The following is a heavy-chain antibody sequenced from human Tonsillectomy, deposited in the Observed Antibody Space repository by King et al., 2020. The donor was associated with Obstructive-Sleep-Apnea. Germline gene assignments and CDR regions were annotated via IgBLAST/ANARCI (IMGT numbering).Heavy chain of an antibody. D-gene: IGHD1-26*01. V-gene: IGHV4-39*07. J-gene: IGHJ4*02. Sequence: QLQESGPGLVKPSETLSLICTVSGGSISYSSYYRGWIRQPPGKGLEWIGSIYYSGTTSYNPSLKSRVTISIDTSRSQFSLKLTSATAADTAVYYCARELEGATPGFGVWGQGMLVAVSS. CDR2: IYYSGTT. CDR3: ARELEGATPGFGV. CDR1: GGSISYSSYY.